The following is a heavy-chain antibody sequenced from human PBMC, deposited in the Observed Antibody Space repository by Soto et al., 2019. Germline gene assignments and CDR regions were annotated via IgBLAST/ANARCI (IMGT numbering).Heavy chain of an antibody. Sequence: QVQLVQSGAELKKPGSSVKVSCRSGGDTFSSYTVSWVRQAPGQGLEWMGRVIPVLGVTNYARKFQGRVAITAEKSTSTAYLELRSLTSEDSRVYYCARRRYCGADCYSQYYYGMDIWGQGTTVTVSS. CDR2: VIPVLGVT. V-gene: IGHV1-69*02. CDR1: GDTFSSYT. CDR3: ARRRYCGADCYSQYYYGMDI. J-gene: IGHJ6*02. D-gene: IGHD2-21*02.